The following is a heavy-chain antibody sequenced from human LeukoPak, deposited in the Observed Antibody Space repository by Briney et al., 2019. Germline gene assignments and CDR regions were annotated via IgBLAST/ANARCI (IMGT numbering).Heavy chain of an antibody. J-gene: IGHJ6*03. D-gene: IGHD3-16*01. CDR3: AKGLRTGVGPYMGYHYYMDV. CDR2: INDNGHGT. Sequence: GGSLRLSGAASGFTFSSYAMSWVRQAPGKGLKWVSTINDNGHGTYYADSVKGRLTISRDNSYNTVSLQMNSLRDEDTGVYYCAKGLRTGVGPYMGYHYYMDVWGKGATVTVSS. V-gene: IGHV3-23*01. CDR1: GFTFSSYA.